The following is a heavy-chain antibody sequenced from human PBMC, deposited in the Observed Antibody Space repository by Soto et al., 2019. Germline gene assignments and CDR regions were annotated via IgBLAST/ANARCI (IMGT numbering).Heavy chain of an antibody. CDR1: GFTFSSYG. CDR2: IGYDGSNK. CDR3: ARDGYSSGWADY. Sequence: QVQLVESGGGVVQPGRSLRLSCAASGFTFSSYGMHWVRKAPVKGLEWVAVIGYDGSNKYYADSVKGRFTISRDHSKNTLYLQMNSLRAEDTAVYYCARDGYSSGWADYWGQGTLVTVSS. V-gene: IGHV3-33*01. D-gene: IGHD6-19*01. J-gene: IGHJ4*02.